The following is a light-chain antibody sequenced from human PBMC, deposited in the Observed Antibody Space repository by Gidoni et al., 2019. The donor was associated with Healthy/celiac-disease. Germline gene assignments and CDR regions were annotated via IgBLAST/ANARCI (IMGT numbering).Light chain of an antibody. CDR1: QGISSY. Sequence: DIQLTQSHSFLSASVGDRRTITRWASQGISSYLAWYQQKPGKDPKLLIYAASTLQSGVPSRFGGSGSGTEFTLTISSLQPEDFATYYCQQLNSYPSLTFGGGTKVEIK. V-gene: IGKV1-9*01. CDR3: QQLNSYPSLT. J-gene: IGKJ4*01. CDR2: AAS.